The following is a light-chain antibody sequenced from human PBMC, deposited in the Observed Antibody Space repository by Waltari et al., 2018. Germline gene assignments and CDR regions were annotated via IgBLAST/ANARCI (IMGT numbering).Light chain of an antibody. Sequence: EIAMTNAPATLSVSPGVRATLSCRASQSVRNNLVWYQQKPGQAPRLLIYGASTRVTGIPARFSGSGSGTEFTLTISSLESEDFAVYYCQQYNNWPPWTFGQGTKVEIK. CDR1: QSVRNN. V-gene: IGKV3-15*01. CDR3: QQYNNWPPWT. CDR2: GAS. J-gene: IGKJ1*01.